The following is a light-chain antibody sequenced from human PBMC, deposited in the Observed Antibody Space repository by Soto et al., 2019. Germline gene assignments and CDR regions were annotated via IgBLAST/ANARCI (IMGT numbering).Light chain of an antibody. J-gene: IGKJ4*01. Sequence: DIVMTQSPDSLAVSLGERATINCKSSQSVLFISNYQNYLAWYQQKPGQPPKLLIYGASTRESGVPDRFSGSVSVTYCALNISRLQAEDVAVYYCQQYYSGVTVGGGTKVDIK. CDR1: QSVLFISNYQNY. CDR2: GAS. CDR3: QQYYSGVT. V-gene: IGKV4-1*01.